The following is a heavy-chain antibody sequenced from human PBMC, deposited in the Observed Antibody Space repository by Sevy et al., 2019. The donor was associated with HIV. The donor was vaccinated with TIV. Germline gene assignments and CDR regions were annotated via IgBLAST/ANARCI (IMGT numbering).Heavy chain of an antibody. CDR2: IYGGGEP. CDR1: GFSVSSNF. V-gene: IGHV3-53*01. Sequence: GGSLRLSCAASGFSVSSNFMSWVRQAPGRGLEWVSIIYGGGEPYYAESVKGRFTISRDSSRNTVFLQMNSLRAEDTAIYFCTTSPRPNLADYWGQGTLVTVSS. CDR3: TTSPRPNLADY. J-gene: IGHJ4*02. D-gene: IGHD1-1*01.